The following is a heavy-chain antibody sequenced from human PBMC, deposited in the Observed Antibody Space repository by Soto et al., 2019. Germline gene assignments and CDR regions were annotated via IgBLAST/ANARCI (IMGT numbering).Heavy chain of an antibody. CDR1: GFTFSSYG. CDR3: AKDRGRVTMFLDGYYYYGMDV. CDR2: ISYDGSNK. D-gene: IGHD3-10*02. J-gene: IGHJ6*02. V-gene: IGHV3-30*18. Sequence: GGSLRLSCAASGFTFSSYGMRWVRQAPGKGLEWVSVISYDGSNKYYADSVKGRFTISRDNSKNTLYLQMNSLRAEDTAVYYCAKDRGRVTMFLDGYYYYGMDVWGQGTTVTVSS.